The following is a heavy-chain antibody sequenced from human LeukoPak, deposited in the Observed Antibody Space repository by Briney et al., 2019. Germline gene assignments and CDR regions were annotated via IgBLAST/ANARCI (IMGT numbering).Heavy chain of an antibody. CDR3: ARKLPLDY. J-gene: IGHJ4*02. D-gene: IGHD4-23*01. Sequence: GGSLRLSCAASGFTLSTYTMNWVRQAPGKGLEWVSSISSSSSYIYYADSVKGRFTISRDNSKNTLYLQMNSLRAEDTAMYYCARKLPLDYWGQGTLVTVSS. CDR1: GFTLSTYT. V-gene: IGHV3-21*04. CDR2: ISSSSSYI.